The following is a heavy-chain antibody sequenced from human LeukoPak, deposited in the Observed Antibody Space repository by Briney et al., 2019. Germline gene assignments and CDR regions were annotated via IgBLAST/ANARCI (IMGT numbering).Heavy chain of an antibody. CDR2: IDPHGGNT. V-gene: IGHV3-64*02. D-gene: IGHD1-26*01. CDR1: GFTFWSYP. J-gene: IGHJ4*02. CDR3: ARVGESGSFDY. Sequence: GGSLRLSCAASGFTFWSYPMHWVRQTPGKGLEYVSAIDPHGGNTYYADSVKGRFTISRDNSKSTLSLQMGSLRAEDMAVYYCARVGESGSFDYWGQGTLVTVSS.